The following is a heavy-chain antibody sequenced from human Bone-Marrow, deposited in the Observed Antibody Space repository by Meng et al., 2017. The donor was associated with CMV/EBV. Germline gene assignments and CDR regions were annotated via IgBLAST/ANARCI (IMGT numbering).Heavy chain of an antibody. CDR2: ISGSGSTI. Sequence: GGSLKISCAASGFTFSDYYMSWIRQAPGKGLEWVSYISGSGSTIYYADSVKGRFTISRDNAKNSLYLQMNSLRAEDTAVYYCAGGFERDYYYYVVDVWGQGTTVTVSS. CDR3: AGGFERDYYYYVVDV. J-gene: IGHJ6*02. D-gene: IGHD3-3*01. CDR1: GFTFSDYY. V-gene: IGHV3-11*04.